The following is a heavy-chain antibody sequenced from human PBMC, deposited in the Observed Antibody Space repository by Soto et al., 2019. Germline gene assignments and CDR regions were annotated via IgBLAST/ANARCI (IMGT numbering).Heavy chain of an antibody. CDR2: IYHSETT. CDR3: ARAGGIAVAGPYYYYYYGMDV. V-gene: IGHV4-59*08. D-gene: IGHD6-19*01. CDR1: GGSIGNYY. Sequence: SETLSLTCTVSGGSIGNYYWSWIRQPPGKGLEWIGFIYHSETTNYNPSLKSRVTMSVDTPKNLFSLKLSSVTAADTAVYYCARAGGIAVAGPYYYYYYGMDVWGQGTTVTVSS. J-gene: IGHJ6*02.